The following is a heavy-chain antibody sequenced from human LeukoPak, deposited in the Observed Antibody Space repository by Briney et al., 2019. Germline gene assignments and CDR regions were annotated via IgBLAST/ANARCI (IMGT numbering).Heavy chain of an antibody. D-gene: IGHD3-22*01. CDR3: AKDSYYDSSGYYYGYFDY. CDR1: GFTFSSYA. CDR2: ISGGGGST. V-gene: IGHV3-23*01. J-gene: IGHJ4*02. Sequence: GGSLRLSCAASGFTFSSYAMSWVRQAPGKGLEWVSAISGGGGSTYYADSVKGRFTISRDNSKNTLYLQMNSLRAEDTAVYYCAKDSYYDSSGYYYGYFDYWGQGTLVTVSS.